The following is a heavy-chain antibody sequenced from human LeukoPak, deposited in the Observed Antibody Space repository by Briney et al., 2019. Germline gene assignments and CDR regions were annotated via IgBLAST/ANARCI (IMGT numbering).Heavy chain of an antibody. CDR3: ARRAGAYSHPYVY. D-gene: IGHD4/OR15-4a*01. J-gene: IGHJ4*02. Sequence: GRSLRLSCTVSGFTVSSNSMSWVRHAPGKGLEWVSFIYSDNTHYSDSVKGRFTISRDNSKNTLYLQMNSLRAEDTAVYYCARRAGAYSHPYVYWGQGTLVTVSS. CDR1: GFTVSSNS. CDR2: IYSDNT. V-gene: IGHV3-53*01.